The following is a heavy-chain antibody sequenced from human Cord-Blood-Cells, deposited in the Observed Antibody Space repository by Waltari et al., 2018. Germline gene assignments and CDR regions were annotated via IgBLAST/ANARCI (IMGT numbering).Heavy chain of an antibody. CDR1: GGSISSSRYY. Sequence: QLQLQESGPGLVKPSETLSLTCTVSGGSISSSRYYWGWIRQPPGKGLEWIGSIYYSGSTYYNPSLKRRVTISVDTSKNQFSLKLSSVTAADTAVYYCARHFGRNIVVVPAAIDYWGQGTLVTVSS. D-gene: IGHD2-2*01. CDR2: IYYSGST. J-gene: IGHJ4*02. V-gene: IGHV4-39*01. CDR3: ARHFGRNIVVVPAAIDY.